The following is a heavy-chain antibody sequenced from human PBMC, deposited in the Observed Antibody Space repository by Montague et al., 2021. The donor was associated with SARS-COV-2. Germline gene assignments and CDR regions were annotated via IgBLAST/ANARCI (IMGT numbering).Heavy chain of an antibody. V-gene: IGHV2-70*11. J-gene: IGHJ6*02. Sequence: PALVKPTQTLTLTCTFFGFSLSTSGICVSWIRQPPGKALEWLARIDWDDDKYYSTSLKTRLTISKDTSKNQVVLTMTNMDPADTATYYCARTYYDILTGRDYGMDVWGQGTTVTVSS. CDR1: GFSLSTSGIC. CDR3: ARTYYDILTGRDYGMDV. D-gene: IGHD3-9*01. CDR2: IDWDDDK.